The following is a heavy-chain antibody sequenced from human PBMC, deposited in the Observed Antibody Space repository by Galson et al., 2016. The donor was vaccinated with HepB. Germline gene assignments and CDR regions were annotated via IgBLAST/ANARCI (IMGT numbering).Heavy chain of an antibody. D-gene: IGHD2-15*01. CDR1: GFSFSRRA. V-gene: IGHV3-23*01. J-gene: IGHJ4*02. CDR2: ISGSGDIT. CDR3: AKSEVVVVAAHQV. Sequence: SLRLSCAASGFSFSRRAMNWVRQAPRKGLEWVSSISGSGDITYSADSVKGRFTISRDNSKGTLYLQMNSLRVEDTAVYYCAKSEVVVVAAHQVWGQGTLVTVAS.